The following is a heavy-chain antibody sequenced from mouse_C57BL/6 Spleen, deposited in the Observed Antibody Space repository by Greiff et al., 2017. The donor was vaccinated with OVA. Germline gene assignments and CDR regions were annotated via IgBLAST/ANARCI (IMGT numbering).Heavy chain of an antibody. J-gene: IGHJ4*01. V-gene: IGHV1-26*01. D-gene: IGHD4-1*01. CDR1: GYTFTDYY. CDR2: INPNNGGT. Sequence: VQLQQSGPELVKPGASVKISCKASGYTFTDYYMNWVKQSHGKSLEWIGDINPNNGGTSYNQKFKGKATLTVDKSSSTAYMELRSLTSEDSAVYYGAELGYYYAMDYWGQGTSVTVSS. CDR3: AELGYYYAMDY.